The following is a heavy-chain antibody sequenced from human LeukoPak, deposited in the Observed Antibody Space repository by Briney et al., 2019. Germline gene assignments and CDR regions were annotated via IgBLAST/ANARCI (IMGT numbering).Heavy chain of an antibody. D-gene: IGHD2-2*01. V-gene: IGHV3-30*18. J-gene: IGHJ4*02. CDR2: ISYDGSNK. Sequence: GGSLRLSCAASGFTFSSYGMHWVRQAPGKGLEWVAVISYDGSNKYYADSVKGRFTISRVNSKNTLYLQMNSLRAEDTAVYYCAKDADQLLSGYYFDYWGQGTLVTVSS. CDR1: GFTFSSYG. CDR3: AKDADQLLSGYYFDY.